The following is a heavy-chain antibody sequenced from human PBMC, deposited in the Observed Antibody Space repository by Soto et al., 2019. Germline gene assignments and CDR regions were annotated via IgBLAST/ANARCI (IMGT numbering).Heavy chain of an antibody. V-gene: IGHV1-69*13. D-gene: IGHD2-15*01. CDR2: IIPVFGTT. Sequence: SVKVSCKASGGTFSSSAFRWVRQAPGQGLEWVGGIIPVFGTTNYTQKFQGRVTITADASTSTAYMELSSLRSEDTAICYSASALWRIVVVVSGTPRLLWDYWGLGTLINVSS. CDR1: GGTFSSSA. CDR3: ASALWRIVVVVSGTPRLLWDY. J-gene: IGHJ4*02.